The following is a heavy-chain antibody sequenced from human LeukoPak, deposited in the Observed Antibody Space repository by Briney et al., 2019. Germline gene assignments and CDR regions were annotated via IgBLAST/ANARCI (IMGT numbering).Heavy chain of an antibody. J-gene: IGHJ4*02. D-gene: IGHD1-20*01. Sequence: PSETLSLTCTVSGGSLSSGDYYWSWIRQPPGKGLEWIGYIFYSGSTYYNPSLKSRLTTSLDTSKNQFSLGLSSLTAADTAVYYCARDNWNYVDYWGQGTLVTVSS. CDR2: IFYSGST. V-gene: IGHV4-30-4*01. CDR1: GGSLSSGDYY. CDR3: ARDNWNYVDY.